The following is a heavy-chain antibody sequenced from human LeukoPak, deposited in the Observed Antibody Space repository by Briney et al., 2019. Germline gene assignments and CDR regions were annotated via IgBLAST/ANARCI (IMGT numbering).Heavy chain of an antibody. J-gene: IGHJ4*02. CDR3: AKGLFSQPLFDY. V-gene: IGHV3-9*03. Sequence: GGSLRLSCAASGFTFDDYAMHWGRQAPGKGLEWVSGISWNSGSIGYADSVKGRFTISRDNAKNSLYLQMNSLRAEDMALYYCAKGLFSQPLFDYWGQGTLVTVSS. D-gene: IGHD2-2*01. CDR2: ISWNSGSI. CDR1: GFTFDDYA.